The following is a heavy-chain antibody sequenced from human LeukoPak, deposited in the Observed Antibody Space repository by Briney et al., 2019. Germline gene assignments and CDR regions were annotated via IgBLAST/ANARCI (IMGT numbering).Heavy chain of an antibody. CDR3: ARDPRYCSGGSCYWGYFDY. J-gene: IGHJ4*02. V-gene: IGHV3-30*02. CDR1: GFTFSSYG. D-gene: IGHD2-15*01. Sequence: GGSLRLSCAASGFTFSSYGMHWVRQAPGKGLEWVAFIRYDGSNKYYADSVKGRFTISRDNSKNTLYLQMNSLRAEDTAVYYCARDPRYCSGGSCYWGYFDYWGQGTLVTVSS. CDR2: IRYDGSNK.